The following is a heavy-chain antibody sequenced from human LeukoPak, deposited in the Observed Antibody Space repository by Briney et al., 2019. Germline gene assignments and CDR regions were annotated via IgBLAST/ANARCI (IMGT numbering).Heavy chain of an antibody. J-gene: IGHJ4*02. Sequence: GGSLRLSCAASGFTFSRYGMNWVRQAPGKGLEWVSSITSSSTYIYYADSVKGRFTISRDNAKNSLYVQMNSLRAEDTALYYCAKDSLFGGLLLLPYFDYWGQGTLVTVSS. CDR3: AKDSLFGGLLLLPYFDY. CDR1: GFTFSRYG. CDR2: ITSSSTYI. D-gene: IGHD3-10*01. V-gene: IGHV3-21*04.